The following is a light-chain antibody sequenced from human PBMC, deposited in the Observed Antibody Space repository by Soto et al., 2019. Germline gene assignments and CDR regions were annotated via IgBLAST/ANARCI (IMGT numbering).Light chain of an antibody. V-gene: IGLV2-14*01. J-gene: IGLJ3*02. CDR3: SSYTSSSWV. Sequence: QSAMTQPASVSRSPGQSITISCTGTSSDVGGYNYVSWYQQHPGKAPKLMIYEVSNRPSGVSNRFSGSKSGNTASLTISVLQAEDEADYYCSSYTSSSWVFGGGTKVTVL. CDR2: EVS. CDR1: SSDVGGYNY.